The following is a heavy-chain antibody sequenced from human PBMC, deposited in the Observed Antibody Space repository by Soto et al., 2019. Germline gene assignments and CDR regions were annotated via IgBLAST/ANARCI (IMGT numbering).Heavy chain of an antibody. CDR3: ARLPHTATVSYYYYAMDG. V-gene: IGHV5-51*01. CDR2: IYPGDSDT. D-gene: IGHD5-18*01. J-gene: IGHJ6*02. CDR1: GYSFTSYW. Sequence: PGESLKISCKGSGYSFTSYWIGWVRQMPGKGLEWMGIIYPGDSDTRYSPSFQGQVTISADKSISTAYLQWSSLKASDTAMYYCARLPHTATVSYYYYAMDGWGQGTTVTVSS.